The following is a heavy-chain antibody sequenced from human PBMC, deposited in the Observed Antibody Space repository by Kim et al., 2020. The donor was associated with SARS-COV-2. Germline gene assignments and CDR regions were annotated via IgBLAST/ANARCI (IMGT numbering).Heavy chain of an antibody. D-gene: IGHD3-10*01. V-gene: IGHV3-33*06. CDR3: AKGLLWFGSPFDY. Sequence: YADSVRGRVTISRDNSKKTLYLQMNSRRAEDTAVYYCAKGLLWFGSPFDYWGQRTLVTVSS. J-gene: IGHJ4*02.